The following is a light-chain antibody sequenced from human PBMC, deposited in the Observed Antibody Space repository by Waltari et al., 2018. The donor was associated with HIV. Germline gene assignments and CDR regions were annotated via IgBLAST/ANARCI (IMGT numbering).Light chain of an antibody. CDR3: QQRSNWPSLT. CDR1: QSVSSY. CDR2: DAS. J-gene: IGKJ4*01. Sequence: EIVFTQSPATLSLSPGERATLSCRASQSVSSYLAWYQQKPGQAHRLLIYDASNRATGIPARFSVSESETDFTLTISSLEPEDFAVYYCQQRSNWPSLTFGGGTKVEIK. V-gene: IGKV3-11*01.